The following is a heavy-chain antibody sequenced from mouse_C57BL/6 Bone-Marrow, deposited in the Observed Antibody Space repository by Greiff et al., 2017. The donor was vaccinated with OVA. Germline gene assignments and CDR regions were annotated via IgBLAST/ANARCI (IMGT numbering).Heavy chain of an antibody. CDR3: ARGLSYDCDGWYFDF. CDR2: IYPGSGST. CDR1: GYTFTSYW. V-gene: IGHV1-55*01. D-gene: IGHD2-4*01. J-gene: IGHJ1*01. Sequence: QVQLQQPGAELVKPGASVKMSCKASGYTFTSYWITWVKQRPGQGLEWIGDIYPGSGSTNYNEKFKSKATLTVDTSSSTAYMHLSSLTSEDSAVYYCARGLSYDCDGWYFDFWGPGTTVTVSS.